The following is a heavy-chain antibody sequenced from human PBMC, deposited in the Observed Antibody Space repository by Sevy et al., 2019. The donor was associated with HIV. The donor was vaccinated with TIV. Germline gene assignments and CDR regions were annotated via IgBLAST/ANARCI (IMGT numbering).Heavy chain of an antibody. CDR3: ARRSSGAIWLFAL. V-gene: IGHV5-51*01. CDR2: IYPGDSDT. Sequence: GESLKISCKGSGYSFTNYWIAWVRQMPGKGLEWMGIIYPGDSDTRYNPSFQGQVTISADKSMNTAYLQWGSLKASDTAMYYCARRSSGAIWLFALWGRGTLVTVSS. J-gene: IGHJ2*01. CDR1: GYSFTNYW. D-gene: IGHD3-10*01.